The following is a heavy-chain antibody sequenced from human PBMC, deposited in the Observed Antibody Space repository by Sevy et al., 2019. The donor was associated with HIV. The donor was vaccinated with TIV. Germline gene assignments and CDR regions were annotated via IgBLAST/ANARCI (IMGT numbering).Heavy chain of an antibody. Sequence: GGSLRLSCAASGFTFRTYAMTWVRQAPGKGLDWVSAISGSGASTYYADSVKGRFTISRDNSKNTLYLQMNSLRAEDTAVYYCAKEGGGYNYDSSGLLDNSGQGTLVTVSS. J-gene: IGHJ4*02. CDR3: AKEGGGYNYDSSGLLDN. D-gene: IGHD3-22*01. CDR2: ISGSGAST. V-gene: IGHV3-23*01. CDR1: GFTFRTYA.